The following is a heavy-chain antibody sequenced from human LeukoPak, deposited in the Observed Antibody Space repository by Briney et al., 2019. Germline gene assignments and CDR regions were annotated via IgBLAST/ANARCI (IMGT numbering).Heavy chain of an antibody. D-gene: IGHD3-9*01. CDR1: GFTFSSLA. J-gene: IGHJ4*02. CDR2: ISYDGSNK. Sequence: GGSLRLSCAASGFTFSSLADHWVRQAPGKGLKWVTVISYDGSNKHYADSVKGRFTISRDNSKNMLYLQMNSLRAEDTAVYYCARVGLSTYWLYGYFDYWGQGTLVTVFS. CDR3: ARVGLSTYWLYGYFDY. V-gene: IGHV3-30-3*01.